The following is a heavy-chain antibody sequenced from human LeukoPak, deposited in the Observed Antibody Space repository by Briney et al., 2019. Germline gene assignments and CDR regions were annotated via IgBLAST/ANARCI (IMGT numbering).Heavy chain of an antibody. CDR3: ARLRSSAVAEVYFDY. V-gene: IGHV5-51*01. CDR1: GYSFTNYW. D-gene: IGHD6-19*01. J-gene: IGHJ4*02. Sequence: GESLKISCKGSGYSFTNYWIGWVRQMPGKGLEWMGIIYPGDSDTRYSPSFQGQVTISADKSISTAYLQWNGLKASDTAMYYCARLRSSAVAEVYFDYWGQGTLVTVSS. CDR2: IYPGDSDT.